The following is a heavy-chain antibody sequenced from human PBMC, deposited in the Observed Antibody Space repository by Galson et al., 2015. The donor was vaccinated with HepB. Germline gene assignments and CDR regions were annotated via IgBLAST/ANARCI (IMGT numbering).Heavy chain of an antibody. CDR2: IIPILGIA. V-gene: IGHV1-69*02. Sequence: SVKVSCKASGGTFSSYTISWVRQAPGQGLEWMGRIIPILGIANYAQKFQGRVTITADKSTSTAYMELSSLRSEDTAVYYCASGPFPAAGIPSGGYFDYWGQGTLVTVSS. CDR3: ASGPFPAAGIPSGGYFDY. J-gene: IGHJ4*02. CDR1: GGTFSSYT. D-gene: IGHD2-2*02.